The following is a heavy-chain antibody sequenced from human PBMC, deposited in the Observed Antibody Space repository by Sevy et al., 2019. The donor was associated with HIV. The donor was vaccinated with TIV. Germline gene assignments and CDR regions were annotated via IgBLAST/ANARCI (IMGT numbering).Heavy chain of an antibody. CDR2: IGSSSSYI. J-gene: IGHJ4*02. D-gene: IGHD3-10*01. CDR3: ARDRTYGSFIDY. Sequence: GESLKISCAASGFTFSTYNMNWVRQAPGKGLDWVSSIGSSSSYIYYADSVKGRFTIARDNAKSSLYLQMNSLNVEDTAVYYCARDRTYGSFIDYWGQGTLVTVSS. CDR1: GFTFSTYN. V-gene: IGHV3-21*01.